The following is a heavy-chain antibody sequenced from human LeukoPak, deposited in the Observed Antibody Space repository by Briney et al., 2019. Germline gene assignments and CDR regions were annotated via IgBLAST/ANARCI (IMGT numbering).Heavy chain of an antibody. Sequence: GGSLRLSCAASGFTFSSYSMNWVRQAPGKGLEWVSSISSSSSYIYYADSVKGRFTISRDNAKNSLYLQMNSLRSEDTAVYYCAREDVDTVNHDAFDIWGQGTMVTVSS. CDR3: AREDVDTVNHDAFDI. V-gene: IGHV3-21*04. CDR2: ISSSSSYI. CDR1: GFTFSSYS. D-gene: IGHD5-18*01. J-gene: IGHJ3*02.